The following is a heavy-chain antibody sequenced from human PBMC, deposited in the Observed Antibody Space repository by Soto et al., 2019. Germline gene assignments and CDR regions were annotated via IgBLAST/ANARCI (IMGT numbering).Heavy chain of an antibody. J-gene: IGHJ4*02. V-gene: IGHV3-66*01. CDR2: IFNDGST. CDR1: GFTVSNNY. Sequence: GGSLRLSCAASGFTVSNNYMSWVRQAPGKGLEWISVIFNDGSTYYADSVKGRFTISRDNSENTLYLQINSLKAEDTAVYYCARDPFQVFGYWGQGTLVTVSS. CDR3: ARDPFQVFGY.